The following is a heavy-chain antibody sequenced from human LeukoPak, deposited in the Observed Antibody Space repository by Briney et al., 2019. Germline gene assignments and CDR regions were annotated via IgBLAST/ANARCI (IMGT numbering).Heavy chain of an antibody. CDR1: GFTFSSYA. V-gene: IGHV3-64D*06. J-gene: IGHJ4*02. CDR3: VKVTDQLLLDY. D-gene: IGHD2-2*01. Sequence: GGSVRLSCSASGFTFSSYAMHWVRQAPGKGLEYVSAISSNGGSTYYADSVKGRFTISRDNSKNTLYLQMSSLRAEDTAVYYCVKVTDQLLLDYWGQGTLVTVSS. CDR2: ISSNGGST.